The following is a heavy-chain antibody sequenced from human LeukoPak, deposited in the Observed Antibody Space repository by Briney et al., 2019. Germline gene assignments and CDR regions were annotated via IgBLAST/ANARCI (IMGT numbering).Heavy chain of an antibody. D-gene: IGHD3-10*01. CDR3: ARGFTMVRGVISYFDY. Sequence: GGSLRLSCAASGFTFSSYAMHWVRQAPGKGLEWVAVISYDGSNKYYADSVKGRFTISRDNSKNTLYLQMNSLRAEDTAVYYCARGFTMVRGVISYFDYWGQGTLVTVSS. J-gene: IGHJ4*02. V-gene: IGHV3-30*04. CDR2: ISYDGSNK. CDR1: GFTFSSYA.